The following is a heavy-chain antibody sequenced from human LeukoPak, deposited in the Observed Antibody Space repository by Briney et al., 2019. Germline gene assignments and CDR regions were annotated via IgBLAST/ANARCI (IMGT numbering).Heavy chain of an antibody. CDR1: GGSISSSSYH. Sequence: SSETLSLTCTVSGGSISSSSYHWGWIRQPPGKGLEWIGSIYYSGSTYYNPSLKSRVTISVDTSKNQFSLKLSSVTAADTAVYYCARDSGYSYAYGIGEVDPWGQGTLVTVSS. J-gene: IGHJ5*02. V-gene: IGHV4-39*07. CDR2: IYYSGST. CDR3: ARDSGYSYAYGIGEVDP. D-gene: IGHD5-18*01.